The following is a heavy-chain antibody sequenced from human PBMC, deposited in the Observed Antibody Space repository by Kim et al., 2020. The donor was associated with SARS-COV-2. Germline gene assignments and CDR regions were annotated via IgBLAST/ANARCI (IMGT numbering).Heavy chain of an antibody. J-gene: IGHJ6*02. CDR2: INTNTGNP. CDR1: GYTFTSYA. D-gene: IGHD6-13*01. Sequence: ASVKVSCKASGYTFTSYAMNWVRQAPGQGLEWMGWINTNTGNPTYAQGFTGRFVFSLDTSVSTAYLQISSLKAEDTAVYYCARESAARGDYYYGMDVWGQGTTVTVSS. CDR3: ARESAARGDYYYGMDV. V-gene: IGHV7-4-1*02.